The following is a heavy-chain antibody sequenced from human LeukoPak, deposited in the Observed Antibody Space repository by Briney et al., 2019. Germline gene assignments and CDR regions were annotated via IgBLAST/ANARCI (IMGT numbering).Heavy chain of an antibody. J-gene: IGHJ6*02. D-gene: IGHD1-26*01. V-gene: IGHV1-69*13. CDR2: IIPIFGTA. Sequence: SVKVSCKASGGTFSSYGISWVRQAPGQGLEWMGGIIPIFGTANYAQKFQGRVTITADESTSTAYMELSSLRSEDTAVYYCARPMYSGSPSPYYYYGMDVWGQGTTVTVSS. CDR1: GGTFSSYG. CDR3: ARPMYSGSPSPYYYYGMDV.